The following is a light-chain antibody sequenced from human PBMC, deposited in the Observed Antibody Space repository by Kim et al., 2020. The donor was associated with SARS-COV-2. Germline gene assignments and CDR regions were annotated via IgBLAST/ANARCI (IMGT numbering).Light chain of an antibody. V-gene: IGLV1-44*01. J-gene: IGLJ3*02. CDR2: GDD. Sequence: QSVLTQPPSASGTPGQRVTIFCSGSISNIGSNTVTWYQQLPGAAPKLLIYGDDLRPPRVPDRFSGSKSGTSASLAISGLQSEDEADYYCVTHDESQVVFGGGTQLTVL. CDR1: ISNIGSNT. CDR3: VTHDESQVV.